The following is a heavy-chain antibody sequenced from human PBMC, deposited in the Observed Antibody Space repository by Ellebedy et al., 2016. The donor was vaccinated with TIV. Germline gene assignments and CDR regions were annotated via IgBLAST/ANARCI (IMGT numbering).Heavy chain of an antibody. V-gene: IGHV4-30-2*01. CDR2: IYHSGST. CDR3: ARGSLRSDFWSGYSYYYYYMDV. Sequence: SETLSLTXAVSSGSISSGGYSWSWIRQPPGKGLEWIGYIYHSGSTNYNPSLKSRVTISVDTSKNQFSLKLSSVTAADTAVYYCARGSLRSDFWSGYSYYYYYMDVWGKGTTVTVSS. CDR1: SGSISSGGYS. D-gene: IGHD3-3*01. J-gene: IGHJ6*03.